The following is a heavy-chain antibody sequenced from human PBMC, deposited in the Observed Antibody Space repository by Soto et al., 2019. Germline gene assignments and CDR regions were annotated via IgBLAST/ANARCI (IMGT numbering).Heavy chain of an antibody. CDR2: INFDGSST. J-gene: IGHJ4*02. V-gene: IGHV3-74*03. CDR1: GFTFSRHW. D-gene: IGHD3-22*01. CDR3: AREVHDSSGYYEDY. Sequence: EVQLEESGGDLVQPGGSLRLSCAASGFTFSRHWMHWVRQAPGKGLVWVSRINFDGSSTTYADSVKGRFTISRDNXXNTLYLHMNSLRVEDTAVYYCAREVHDSSGYYEDYWGQGTLVTVSS.